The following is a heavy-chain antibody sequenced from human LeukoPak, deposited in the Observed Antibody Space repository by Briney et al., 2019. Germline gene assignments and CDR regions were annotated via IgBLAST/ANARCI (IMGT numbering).Heavy chain of an antibody. J-gene: IGHJ6*03. CDR1: GGTFSGYY. V-gene: IGHV4-59*10. CDR3: ARGSSSDYYDSSGYYDDYYYYMDV. D-gene: IGHD3-22*01. Sequence: PSETLSLTCAVYGGTFSGYYWSWIRQPAGKGLEWIGRIYTSGSTNYNPSLKSRVTMSVDTSKNQFSLKLSSVTAADTAVYYCARGSSSDYYDSSGYYDDYYYYMDVWGKGTTVTISS. CDR2: IYTSGST.